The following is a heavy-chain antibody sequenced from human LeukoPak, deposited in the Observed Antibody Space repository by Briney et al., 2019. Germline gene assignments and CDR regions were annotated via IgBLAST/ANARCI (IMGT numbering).Heavy chain of an antibody. Sequence: ASVKVSCKASGYTFTSYYMHWVRQAPGQGLEWMGIINPSGGSTSYAQKFQGRVTMTRDTSTSTVYMELSSLRSEDTAVYYCARAHGYSYGYDYYYMDVWGKGTTVTVSS. CDR1: GYTFTSYY. J-gene: IGHJ6*03. CDR2: INPSGGST. CDR3: ARAHGYSYGYDYYYMDV. V-gene: IGHV1-46*01. D-gene: IGHD5-18*01.